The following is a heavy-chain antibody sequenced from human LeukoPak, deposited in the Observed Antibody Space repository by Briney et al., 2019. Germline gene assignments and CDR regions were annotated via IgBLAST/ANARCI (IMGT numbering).Heavy chain of an antibody. CDR2: IYYSGST. CDR1: GGSISSYY. V-gene: IGHV4-59*08. J-gene: IGHJ6*02. CDR3: ARHGAYYDFWSGYYKDYYYYYGMDV. Sequence: NPSETLSLTCTVSGGSISSYYWSWIRQPPGKGLEWIGYIYYSGSTNYNPSLKSRVTISVDTSKNQFSLKLSSVTAADTAVYYCARHGAYYDFWSGYYKDYYYYYGMDVWGQGTTVTVSS. D-gene: IGHD3-3*01.